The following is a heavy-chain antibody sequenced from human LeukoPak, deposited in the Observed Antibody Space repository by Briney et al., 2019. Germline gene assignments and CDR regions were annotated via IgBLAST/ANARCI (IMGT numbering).Heavy chain of an antibody. CDR1: GFTFSDYY. CDR2: ISSSGSTI. Sequence: GGSLRLSCAASGFTFSDYYMSWIRQAPGKGLEWVSYISSSGSTIYYADSVKGRFTISRDNARNSLYLQMNSLRAEDTAVYYCARGNYDFWSGYYAFDYWGQGTLVTVSS. D-gene: IGHD3-3*01. CDR3: ARGNYDFWSGYYAFDY. J-gene: IGHJ4*02. V-gene: IGHV3-11*01.